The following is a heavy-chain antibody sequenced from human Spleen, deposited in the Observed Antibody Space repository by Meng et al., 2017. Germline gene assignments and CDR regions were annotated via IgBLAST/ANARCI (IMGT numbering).Heavy chain of an antibody. D-gene: IGHD3-10*01. Sequence: GSLRLSFTVSGYSITSTYYWGWIRQPPGKGLEWIGSIYHSGNTYYNPSLKSRVTVSIDTSKNQFSLRLTSVTAADTAVYYCARDRRFGQRYFDLWGRVTLVTVSS. CDR1: GYSITSTYY. CDR3: ARDRRFGQRYFDL. J-gene: IGHJ2*01. V-gene: IGHV4-38-2*02. CDR2: IYHSGNT.